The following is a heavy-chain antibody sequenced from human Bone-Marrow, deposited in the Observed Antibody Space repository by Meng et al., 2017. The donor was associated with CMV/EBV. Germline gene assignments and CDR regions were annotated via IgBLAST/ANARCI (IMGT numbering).Heavy chain of an antibody. V-gene: IGHV5-51*01. CDR3: ARRGSWLQSDY. J-gene: IGHJ4*03. Sequence: KVSCKGSGYSFTNYWIGWVRQMPGKGLEWMGIIYPGDSDTRYNPSFQGQVTISADKSIGTAYLQWSSLKASDSAMYYCARRGSWLQSDYWGQGTTVTVSS. D-gene: IGHD5-24*01. CDR1: GYSFTNYW. CDR2: IYPGDSDT.